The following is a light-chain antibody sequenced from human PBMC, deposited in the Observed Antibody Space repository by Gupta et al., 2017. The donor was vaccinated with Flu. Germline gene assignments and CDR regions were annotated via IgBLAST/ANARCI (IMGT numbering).Light chain of an antibody. V-gene: IGKV3-11*01. Sequence: PATLSLSPGERATLSCRASQSVDSYLAWYQHKPGQAPRLLIYDASSRATGLPARFSGSGSGTDFTLTISSLEPEDFVVYFCQQRYNWPPTFGGGTKVEIK. CDR1: QSVDSY. CDR3: QQRYNWPPT. J-gene: IGKJ4*01. CDR2: DAS.